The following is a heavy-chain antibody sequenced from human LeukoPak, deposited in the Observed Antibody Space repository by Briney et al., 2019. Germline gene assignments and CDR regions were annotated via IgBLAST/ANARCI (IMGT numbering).Heavy chain of an antibody. CDR3: ARGGKNYYYYYMDV. CDR1: GYTFTSYA. V-gene: IGHV1-3*03. CDR2: INAGNGNT. Sequence: GASVKVSCKASGYTFTSYAMHWVRQAPGQRLEWMGWINAGNGNTKYSQEFQGRVTITRDTSASTAYMELSSLRSEDMAVYYCARGGKNYYYYYMDVWGKGTTVTVSS. J-gene: IGHJ6*03.